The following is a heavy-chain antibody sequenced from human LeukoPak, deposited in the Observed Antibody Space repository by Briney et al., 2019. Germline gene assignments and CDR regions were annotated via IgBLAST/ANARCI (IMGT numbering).Heavy chain of an antibody. D-gene: IGHD6-13*01. CDR1: GFTFDGYA. CDR3: ARDRAGPLSWPLFDY. CDR2: ISWNSGSI. V-gene: IGHV3-9*01. Sequence: GGSLRLSCAASGFTFDGYAMHWVRPAPGKGLEWVSGISWNSGSIDYADSVKGRFTISRDNAKNSLYLQMNSLRAEDTAVYYCARDRAGPLSWPLFDYWGQGTLVTVSS. J-gene: IGHJ4*02.